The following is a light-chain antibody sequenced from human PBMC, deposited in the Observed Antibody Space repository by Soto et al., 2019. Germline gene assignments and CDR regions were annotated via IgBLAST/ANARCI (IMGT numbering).Light chain of an antibody. CDR2: GAS. Sequence: EIVMTQSPATLSVSPGERATLSCRASQSVSSNLAWYQQKPGQAPRLLIYGASTRATGIQARFSGSGSGTEFTLIISSLQSEDFAVYYCQQYNNWPLYTFGQGTKLEIK. CDR3: QQYNNWPLYT. J-gene: IGKJ2*01. V-gene: IGKV3-15*01. CDR1: QSVSSN.